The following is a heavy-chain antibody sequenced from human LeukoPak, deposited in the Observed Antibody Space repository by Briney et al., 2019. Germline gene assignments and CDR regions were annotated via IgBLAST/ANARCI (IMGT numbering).Heavy chain of an antibody. Sequence: SETLSLTCAVYGGSFSGYYWSWIRQPPGKGLEWIGEINHSGSTNYNPSLKSRVTISVDTSKNQFSLKLSSVTAADTAVYYCAGESLDCSSTSCYDVWFDPWGQGTLVTVSS. CDR3: AGESLDCSSTSCYDVWFDP. CDR1: GGSFSGYY. D-gene: IGHD2-2*01. J-gene: IGHJ5*02. CDR2: INHSGST. V-gene: IGHV4-34*01.